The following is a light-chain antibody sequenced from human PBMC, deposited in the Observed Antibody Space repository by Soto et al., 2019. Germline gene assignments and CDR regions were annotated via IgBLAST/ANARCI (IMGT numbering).Light chain of an antibody. CDR1: QTFSKW. Sequence: DIQMTQSPSTLSASGGDRVTITCRASQTFSKWSVWYQQKPGKAPKFLIYEASSLESWVPTRFSGHGLGTEFTLTVISLQHNDFAADDFQHHSRSPWTFGQGTKVEL. J-gene: IGKJ1*01. CDR2: EAS. CDR3: QHHSRSPWT. V-gene: IGKV1-5*03.